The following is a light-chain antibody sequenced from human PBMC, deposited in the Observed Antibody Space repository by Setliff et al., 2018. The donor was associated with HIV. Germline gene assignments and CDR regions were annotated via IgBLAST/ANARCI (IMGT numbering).Light chain of an antibody. Sequence: VLTQPPSVSAAPGQKVTISCSGSSSNIGNNYVSWYQQLPGTAPKLLIYDNNKRPSGIPDRFSGSKSGTSATLGITGLQTGDEADYYCGTWDSSLSAGVFGGGTKVTVL. J-gene: IGLJ3*02. CDR2: DNN. CDR3: GTWDSSLSAGV. V-gene: IGLV1-51*01. CDR1: SSNIGNNY.